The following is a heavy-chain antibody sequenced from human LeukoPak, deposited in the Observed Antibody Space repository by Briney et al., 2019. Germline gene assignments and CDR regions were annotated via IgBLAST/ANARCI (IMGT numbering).Heavy chain of an antibody. J-gene: IGHJ4*02. CDR2: IYYSGST. V-gene: IGHV4-59*08. D-gene: IGHD2-15*01. Sequence: SETLSLTCTVSGASISRFYWGWIRKPPGKGLEWIGYIYYSGSTYYNPSLKSRVTISVDTSKNQFSLKLSSVTAADTAVYYCARASPYCSGGRCSYYFDYWGQGTLVTVSS. CDR3: ARASPYCSGGRCSYYFDY. CDR1: GASISRFY.